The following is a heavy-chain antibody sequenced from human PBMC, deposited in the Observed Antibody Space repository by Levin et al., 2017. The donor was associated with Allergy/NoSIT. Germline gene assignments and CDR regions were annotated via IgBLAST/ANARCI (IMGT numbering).Heavy chain of an antibody. CDR3: ARAAGSGSYYYFDY. J-gene: IGHJ4*02. CDR2: IYYSGST. V-gene: IGHV4-59*01. D-gene: IGHD3-10*01. CDR1: GGSISSYY. Sequence: RSQTLSLTCTVSGGSISSYYWSWIRQPPGKGLEWIGYIYYSGSTNYNPSLKSRVTISVDTSKNQFSLKLSSVTAADTAVYYCARAAGSGSYYYFDYWGQGTLVTVSS.